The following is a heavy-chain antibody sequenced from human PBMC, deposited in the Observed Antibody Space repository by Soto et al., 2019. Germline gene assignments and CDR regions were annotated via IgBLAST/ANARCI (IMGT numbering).Heavy chain of an antibody. CDR2: INHSGST. V-gene: IGHV4-34*01. Sequence: PSEPLSLTFAVSGGSFSGYYWSWIRQPPGKGLEWIGEINHSGSTNYNPSLKSRVTISVDTSKNQFSLKLSSVTAADTAVYYCVRGADVAAAGRGFDPSGQGNLVTVYS. CDR3: VRGADVAAAGRGFDP. CDR1: GGSFSGYY. J-gene: IGHJ5*02. D-gene: IGHD6-13*01.